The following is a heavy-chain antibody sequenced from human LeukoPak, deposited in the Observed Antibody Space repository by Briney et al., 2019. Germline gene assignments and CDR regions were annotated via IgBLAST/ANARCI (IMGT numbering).Heavy chain of an antibody. J-gene: IGHJ4*02. D-gene: IGHD2-21*01. Sequence: ASVKVSCKASGYSFSDYYMHWLRQAPGRGFEWMGWISRRSGATKIAEKFQGRVTLTRDTSISTAYVELTNLASDDTAVYYCVSRAGGNSDVASFDYWGQGTLVIVSS. CDR2: ISRRSGAT. CDR3: VSRAGGNSDVASFDY. V-gene: IGHV1-2*02. CDR1: GYSFSDYY.